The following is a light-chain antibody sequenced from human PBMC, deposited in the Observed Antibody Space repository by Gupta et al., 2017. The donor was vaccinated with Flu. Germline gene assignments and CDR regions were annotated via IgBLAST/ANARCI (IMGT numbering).Light chain of an antibody. CDR1: QSVSPS. J-gene: IGKJ2*01. Sequence: EVVLTQSPATLSLSPGERAVLSCRASQSVSPSLAWYQQKPGQAPRLLMYDASRRDAVITARFSGSWSGKYLTLTISIRDQEDFAVYYCQRRSDLPMYTFGQGTKLEIK. CDR2: DAS. V-gene: IGKV3-11*01. CDR3: QRRSDLPMYT.